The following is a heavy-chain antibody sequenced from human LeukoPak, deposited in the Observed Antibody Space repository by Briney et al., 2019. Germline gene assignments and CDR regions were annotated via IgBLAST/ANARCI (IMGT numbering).Heavy chain of an antibody. J-gene: IGHJ4*02. CDR2: ISGSGDST. CDR3: AKEMVEFWSGSEY. Sequence: PGGSLRLSCAASGFTFSSYAMSWVRKAPGKGLEWVSTISGSGDSTHFADSVKGRFTISRDSSKNTLYLQMNSLRAEDTAVYYCAKEMVEFWSGSEYWGQGTLVTVSS. CDR1: GFTFSSYA. V-gene: IGHV3-23*01. D-gene: IGHD3-3*01.